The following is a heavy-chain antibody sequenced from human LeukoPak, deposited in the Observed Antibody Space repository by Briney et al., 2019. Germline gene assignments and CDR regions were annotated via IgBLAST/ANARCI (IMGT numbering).Heavy chain of an antibody. CDR2: ISGSGGST. CDR1: GFTFSSYS. Sequence: GGSLRLSCAASGFTFSSYSMNWVRQAPGKGLEWVSAISGSGGSTYYADSVKGRFTISRDNSKNTLYLQMNSLRAEDTAVYYCANVAPYCSSTSCYFDAFDIWGQGTMVTVSS. CDR3: ANVAPYCSSTSCYFDAFDI. J-gene: IGHJ3*02. D-gene: IGHD2-2*01. V-gene: IGHV3-23*01.